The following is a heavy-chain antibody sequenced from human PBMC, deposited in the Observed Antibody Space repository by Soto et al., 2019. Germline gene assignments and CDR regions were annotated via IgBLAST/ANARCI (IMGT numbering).Heavy chain of an antibody. V-gene: IGHV1-18*01. CDR2: ISAHNANT. CDR1: GYAFTTYG. D-gene: IGHD1-1*01. Sequence: QVHLVQSGAEVKKPGASVKVSCQGSGYAFTTYGITWVRQAPGQGLEWMGWISAHNANTNYAQKLQGRVTVTRDTSTSQAYMERGSLRYDYTAVYYCARGRYGDYWGQGVLVTVSS. CDR3: ARGRYGDY. J-gene: IGHJ4*02.